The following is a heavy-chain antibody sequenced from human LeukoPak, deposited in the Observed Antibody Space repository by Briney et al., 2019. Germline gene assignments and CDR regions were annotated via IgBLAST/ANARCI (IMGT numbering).Heavy chain of an antibody. D-gene: IGHD3-16*02. CDR2: INWNGGST. J-gene: IGHJ3*02. CDR1: GFTFDDYG. V-gene: IGHV3-20*04. CDR3: ARHYDYVWGSYRYTNDAFDI. Sequence: GGSLRLSCAASGFTFDDYGMSWVSHAPGKGMEWVSGINWNGGSTVYADSVKGRFTISRDNAKNSLYLQMNSLRSEDTALYYCARHYDYVWGSYRYTNDAFDIWGQGTMVTVSS.